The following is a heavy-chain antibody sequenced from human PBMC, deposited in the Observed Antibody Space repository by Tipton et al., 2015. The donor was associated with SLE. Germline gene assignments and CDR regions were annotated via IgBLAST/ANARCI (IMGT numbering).Heavy chain of an antibody. Sequence: TLSLTCTVSGGSISSSSYYWGWIRQPPGKGLEWIGSIYYSGSTYYNPSLKSRVTISVDTSKNQFSLKLSSVTAADTAVYYCARDEPGWIQQWPSWGQGTLVTVSS. J-gene: IGHJ4*02. CDR3: ARDEPGWIQQWPS. V-gene: IGHV4-39*07. CDR1: GGSISSSSYY. D-gene: IGHD5-18*01. CDR2: IYYSGST.